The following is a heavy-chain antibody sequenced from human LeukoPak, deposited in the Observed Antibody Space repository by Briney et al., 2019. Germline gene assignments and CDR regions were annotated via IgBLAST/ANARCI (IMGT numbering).Heavy chain of an antibody. CDR3: ARDNWNLHYFDY. Sequence: PSETLSLTCAVYGGSFSGYYWSWIRQPPGKGLEWIGEINHSGSTNYNPSLKSRVTISVDTSKNQFSLKLSSVTAADTAVYYCARDNWNLHYFDYWGQGTLVTVSS. V-gene: IGHV4-34*01. J-gene: IGHJ4*02. CDR2: INHSGST. D-gene: IGHD1-20*01. CDR1: GGSFSGYY.